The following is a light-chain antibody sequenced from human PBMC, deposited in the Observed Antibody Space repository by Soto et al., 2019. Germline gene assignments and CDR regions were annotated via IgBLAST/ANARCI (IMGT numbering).Light chain of an antibody. V-gene: IGKV3-20*01. CDR1: QSVSNNA. Sequence: EIVLTQSPCTLSLSPGERATLSCRFSQSVSNNALAWYQQKPGQAPRLLIYGASNSATGIPDVFRGSGSATAFTLTTSRLEAADFAVYYCQVYGNSPMYTFGKGTVLEIK. CDR3: QVYGNSPMYT. CDR2: GAS. J-gene: IGKJ2*01.